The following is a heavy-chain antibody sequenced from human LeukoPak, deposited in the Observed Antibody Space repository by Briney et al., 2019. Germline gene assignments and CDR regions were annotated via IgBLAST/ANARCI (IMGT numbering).Heavy chain of an antibody. CDR2: INAGGGGT. CDR1: GFTFSSYG. D-gene: IGHD6-6*01. J-gene: IGHJ4*02. V-gene: IGHV3-23*01. CDR3: AKDLTPTRPGIFDY. Sequence: PGGSLRLSCAASGFTFSSYGMSWVRQAPGKGLEWASSINAGGGGTFYVDSVKGRFTISRDNSKNTLYLQMNSLRAEDRAIYHCAKDLTPTRPGIFDYWGQGTLVTVSS.